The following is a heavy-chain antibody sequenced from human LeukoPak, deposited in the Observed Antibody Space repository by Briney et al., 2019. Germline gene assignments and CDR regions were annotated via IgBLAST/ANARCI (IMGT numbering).Heavy chain of an antibody. Sequence: PGGSLRLSCAASGFTFSSYSMNWVRQAPAKGQEWVSSISSSSSYIYYADSVKGRFTISRDNAKNSLYLQMNSLRAEDTAVYYCARGSMNYAVFDYWGQGTLVTVSS. CDR2: ISSSSSYI. CDR1: GFTFSSYS. J-gene: IGHJ4*02. D-gene: IGHD1-7*01. CDR3: ARGSMNYAVFDY. V-gene: IGHV3-21*01.